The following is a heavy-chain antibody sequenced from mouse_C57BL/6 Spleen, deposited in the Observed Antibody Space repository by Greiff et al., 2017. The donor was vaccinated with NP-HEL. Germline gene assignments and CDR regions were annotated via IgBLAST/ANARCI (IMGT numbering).Heavy chain of an antibody. Sequence: VQLQQSGPELVKPGDSVKISCKASGYSFTGYFMNWVMQSHGKSLEWIGRINPYNGDTFYNQKFKGKATLTVDKSSSTAHMELRSLTSEDSAVYYCASPYGYDGFAYWGQGTLVTVSA. CDR1: GYSFTGYF. CDR3: ASPYGYDGFAY. CDR2: INPYNGDT. J-gene: IGHJ3*01. D-gene: IGHD2-2*01. V-gene: IGHV1-20*01.